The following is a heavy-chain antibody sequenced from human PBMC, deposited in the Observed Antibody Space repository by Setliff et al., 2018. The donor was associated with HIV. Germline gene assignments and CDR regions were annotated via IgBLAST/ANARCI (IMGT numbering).Heavy chain of an antibody. CDR2: ISSRSQTI. Sequence: GGSLRLSCVVSGFNFEDYGMSWVRQAPGKGLEWISYISSRSQTIYYADSVKGRFTISRHNAKNSLYLQMNSLRAEDTAVYYCARDYSRYTWNYFDYWGQGTLVTVSS. J-gene: IGHJ4*02. CDR3: ARDYSRYTWNYFDY. CDR1: GFNFEDYG. D-gene: IGHD1-20*01. V-gene: IGHV3-48*01.